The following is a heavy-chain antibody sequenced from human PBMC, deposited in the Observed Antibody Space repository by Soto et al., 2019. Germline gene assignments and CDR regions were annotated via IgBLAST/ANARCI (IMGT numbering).Heavy chain of an antibody. D-gene: IGHD3-9*01. CDR1: GFTFGDYA. CDR2: IRSKAYGGTT. J-gene: IGHJ6*02. CDR3: TRSSEPHYDILTGYYKGPYYYGMDV. Sequence: PGGSLRLSGTASGFTFGDYAMSWFRQAPGKGLGWVGFIRSKAYGGTTEYAASVKGRFTISRDDSKSIAYLQMNSLKTEDTAVYYCTRSSEPHYDILTGYYKGPYYYGMDVWGQGTTVTVSS. V-gene: IGHV3-49*03.